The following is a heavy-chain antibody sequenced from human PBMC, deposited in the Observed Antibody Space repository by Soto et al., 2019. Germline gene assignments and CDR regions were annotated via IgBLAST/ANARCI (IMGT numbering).Heavy chain of an antibody. D-gene: IGHD1-1*01. CDR3: SRDRSWRTGYYSGIDV. J-gene: IGHJ6*02. CDR2: MWYDRSHT. CDR1: GFTFTSYA. Sequence: QAHLVESGGGVVQPGGSLKISCAASGFTFTSYAMHWVGQAPGKGLEWVALMWYDRSHTYYAESVEGRFNISRDESNNMLFLHMSGLRAEDTSGYYCSRDRSWRTGYYSGIDVWGQGTTVTVS. V-gene: IGHV3-33*01.